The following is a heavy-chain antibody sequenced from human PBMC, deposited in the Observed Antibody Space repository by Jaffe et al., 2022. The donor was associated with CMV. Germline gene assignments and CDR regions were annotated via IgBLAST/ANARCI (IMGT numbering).Heavy chain of an antibody. J-gene: IGHJ6*02. CDR2: IYPGDSDT. V-gene: IGHV5-51*01. D-gene: IGHD4-17*01. CDR3: ARHLPVLLDGDYPPYYYYGMDV. Sequence: EVQLVQSGAEVKKPGESLKISCKGSGYSFTSYWIGWVRQMPGKGLEWMGIIYPGDSDTRYSPSFQGQVTISADKSISTAYLQWSSLKASDTAMYYCARHLPVLLDGDYPPYYYYGMDVWGQGTTVTVSS. CDR1: GYSFTSYW.